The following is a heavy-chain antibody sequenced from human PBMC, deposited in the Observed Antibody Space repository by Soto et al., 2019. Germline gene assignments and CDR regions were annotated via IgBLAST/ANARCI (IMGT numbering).Heavy chain of an antibody. Sequence: QVQLVESGGGVVQPGRSLRLSCAASGFTFSSYAMHWVRQAPGKGLEWVAVISYDGSNKYYADSVKGRFTISRDNSKNTLYLQMNSLRAEDTAVYYCARALSIAAAGGVGYWGQGTLVTVSS. CDR3: ARALSIAAAGGVGY. CDR2: ISYDGSNK. CDR1: GFTFSSYA. D-gene: IGHD6-13*01. V-gene: IGHV3-30-3*01. J-gene: IGHJ4*02.